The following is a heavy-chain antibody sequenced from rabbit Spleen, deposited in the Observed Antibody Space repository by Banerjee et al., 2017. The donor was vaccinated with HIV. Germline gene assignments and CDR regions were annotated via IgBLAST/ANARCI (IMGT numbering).Heavy chain of an antibody. J-gene: IGHJ4*01. CDR1: GVSLHDKDV. V-gene: IGHV1S45*01. CDR3: ARDLGASGAYGIDL. D-gene: IGHD6-1*01. Sequence: EQLEESGGGLVQPEGSLTLTCKASGVSLHDKDVMCWVRQAPGKGLEWIACIHTGSSAFTYSATWAKGRFTCSKTSSTTVTLQMTSLTVADTATYFCARDLGASGAYGIDLWGQGTLVTVS. CDR2: IHTGSSAFT.